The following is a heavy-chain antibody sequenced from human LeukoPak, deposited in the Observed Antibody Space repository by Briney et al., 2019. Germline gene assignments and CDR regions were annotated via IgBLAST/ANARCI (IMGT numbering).Heavy chain of an antibody. V-gene: IGHV3-30*18. Sequence: EGSLRLSCAASGFTFSSYGMHWVRQAPGKGLEWVAVISYDGSNKYYADSVKGRFTISRDNSKNTLYLQMNSLRAEDTAVYYCAKDGQLVLGFYFDYWGQGTLVTVSS. CDR2: ISYDGSNK. D-gene: IGHD6-6*01. J-gene: IGHJ4*02. CDR1: GFTFSSYG. CDR3: AKDGQLVLGFYFDY.